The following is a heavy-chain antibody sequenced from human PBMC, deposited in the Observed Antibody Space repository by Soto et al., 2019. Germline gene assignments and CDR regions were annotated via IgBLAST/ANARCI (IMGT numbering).Heavy chain of an antibody. D-gene: IGHD2-15*01. Sequence: QVQLVQSGAEVKKPGASVKVSCKASGYTFTSYDINWVRQATGQGLEWMGWMNPNSGNTGYAQKFRGRVTMTRNTSISTAYMELSSLRSEDTAVYYCARGYIVVVVAATGDAFDIWGQGTMVTVSS. CDR3: ARGYIVVVVAATGDAFDI. J-gene: IGHJ3*02. CDR1: GYTFTSYD. V-gene: IGHV1-8*01. CDR2: MNPNSGNT.